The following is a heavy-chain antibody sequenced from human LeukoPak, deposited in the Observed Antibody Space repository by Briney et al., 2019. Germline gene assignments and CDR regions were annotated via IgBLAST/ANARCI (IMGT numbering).Heavy chain of an antibody. V-gene: IGHV3-23*01. D-gene: IGHD2-15*01. Sequence: GGSLRLSCAASGFTFSNYVMNWVRQAPGKGLEWVSAISASGGLTYDADSVKGRFTISRDNSKNTLYLQINSLRTEDTAVYYCAKSLALRPIPYGMDVWGQGTTVTVPS. CDR2: ISASGGLT. CDR1: GFTFSNYV. J-gene: IGHJ6*02. CDR3: AKSLALRPIPYGMDV.